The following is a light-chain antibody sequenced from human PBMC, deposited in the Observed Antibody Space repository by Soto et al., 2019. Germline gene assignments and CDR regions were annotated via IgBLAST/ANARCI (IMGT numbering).Light chain of an antibody. CDR2: DAS. J-gene: IGKJ4*01. Sequence: EIVLTQSPATLSLSPGERATLSCRASQSVSSYLAWYQQKPGQAPRLLIYDASNRATGIPARFSGSGSGTDFTLTISSLEPVDFAVYYCQQRSNWPLTFGRGTKVEIK. CDR1: QSVSSY. CDR3: QQRSNWPLT. V-gene: IGKV3-11*01.